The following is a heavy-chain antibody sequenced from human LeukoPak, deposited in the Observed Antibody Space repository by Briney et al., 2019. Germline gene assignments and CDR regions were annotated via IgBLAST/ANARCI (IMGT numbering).Heavy chain of an antibody. CDR1: GFTFSSYSMN. CDR2: IYYSGST. D-gene: IGHD1-26*01. CDR3: ARLRYSGSPR. Sequence: GSLRLSCAASGFTFSSYSMNWVRQAPGKGLEWIGSIYYSGSTYYNPSLKSRVTISVDTSKNQFSLKLSSVTAADTAVYYCARLRYSGSPRWGQGTLVTVSS. V-gene: IGHV4-39*01. J-gene: IGHJ4*02.